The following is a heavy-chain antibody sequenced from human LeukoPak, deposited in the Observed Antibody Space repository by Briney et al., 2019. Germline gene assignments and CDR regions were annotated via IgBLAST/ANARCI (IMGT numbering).Heavy chain of an antibody. CDR2: IRYDGINK. J-gene: IGHJ4*02. CDR1: GFTFSSYG. V-gene: IGHV3-30*02. CDR3: AKVPDYYGSGSHDIDY. Sequence: HPGGTLRLSCAASGFTFSSYGMSWVRQAPGKGLEWVAFIRYDGINKYYADSVKGRFTISRDNSKNTLYLQMNSLRAEDTAVYYCAKVPDYYGSGSHDIDYWGQGTLVTVSS. D-gene: IGHD3-10*01.